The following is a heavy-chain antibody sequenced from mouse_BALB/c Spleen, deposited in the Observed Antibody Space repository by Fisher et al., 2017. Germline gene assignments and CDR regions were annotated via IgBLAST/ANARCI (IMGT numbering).Heavy chain of an antibody. D-gene: IGHD2-4*01. CDR3: ARDDYDYYAMDY. V-gene: IGHV1S34*01. Sequence: KFKGKATFTVDTSSSTAYMQFNSLTSEDSAVYYCARDDYDYYAMDYWGQGTSVTVSS. J-gene: IGHJ4*01.